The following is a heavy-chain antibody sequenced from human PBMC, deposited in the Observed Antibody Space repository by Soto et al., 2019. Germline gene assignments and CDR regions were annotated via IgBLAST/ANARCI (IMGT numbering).Heavy chain of an antibody. D-gene: IGHD6-13*01. CDR1: GFSLSTSGMC. CDR2: IDWDDDK. Sequence: SGPTLVNPTQTLTLTCTFSGFSLSTSGMCVSWIRQPPGKALEWLARIDWDDDKYYSTSLKTRLTISKDTSKNQVVLTMTNMDPVDTATYYCARIAQYSSSWYYFDYWGQGTLVTVSS. V-gene: IGHV2-70*11. CDR3: ARIAQYSSSWYYFDY. J-gene: IGHJ4*02.